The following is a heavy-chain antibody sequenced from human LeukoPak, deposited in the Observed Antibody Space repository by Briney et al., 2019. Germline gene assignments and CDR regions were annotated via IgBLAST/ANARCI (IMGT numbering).Heavy chain of an antibody. CDR1: GFTFSSYG. J-gene: IGHJ6*02. CDR3: ASASSSGWYSYYGMDV. CDR2: IWYDGSNK. V-gene: IGHV3-33*01. D-gene: IGHD6-19*01. Sequence: PGGSLRLSCAASGFTFSSYGMHWVRQAPGKGLEWVAVIWYDGSNKYYADSVKGRFTISRDNSKNTLYLQMNSLRAEDTAVYYCASASSSGWYSYYGMDVWGQGTTVTVSS.